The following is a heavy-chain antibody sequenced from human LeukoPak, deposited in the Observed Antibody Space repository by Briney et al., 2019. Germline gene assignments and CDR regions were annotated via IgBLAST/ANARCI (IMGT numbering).Heavy chain of an antibody. CDR1: GGTFSSYA. CDR3: AASYSNYPSGDY. D-gene: IGHD4-11*01. V-gene: IGHV1-69*05. J-gene: IGHJ4*02. CDR2: IIPIFGTA. Sequence: SVKVSCKASGGTFSSYAISWVRQAPGQGLEWMGGIIPIFGTANYAQKFQGRVTITTDESTSTAYMELSSLRSEDTAVYYCAASYSNYPSGDYWGQGTLVTVSS.